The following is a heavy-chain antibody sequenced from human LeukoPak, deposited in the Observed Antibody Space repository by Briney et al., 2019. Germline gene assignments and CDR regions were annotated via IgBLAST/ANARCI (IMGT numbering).Heavy chain of an antibody. CDR2: IYHSGST. CDR1: GYSISSGYY. CDR3: AGVTALGYFDY. V-gene: IGHV4-38-2*01. D-gene: IGHD3-16*01. Sequence: SETLSLTCAVSGYSISSGYYRGWVRRPPGKGLEWIASIYHSGSTYYNPSLKSRVTISVDTSKNQFSLKLSSVTAADTAVYYCAGVTALGYFDYWGQGTLVTVSS. J-gene: IGHJ4*02.